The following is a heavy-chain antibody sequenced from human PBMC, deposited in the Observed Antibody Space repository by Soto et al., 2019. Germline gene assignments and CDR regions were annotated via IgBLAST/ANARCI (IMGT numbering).Heavy chain of an antibody. CDR2: INPNSGGT. V-gene: IGHV1-2*04. J-gene: IGHJ6*02. Sequence: GASVKVSCKASGYTFTGYYMHWVRQAPGQGLEWMGWINPNSGGTNYAQKFQGWVTMTRDTSISTAYMELSRLRSDDTAVYYCARDRNGGYRRDYGMDVWGQGTTVTVSS. CDR3: ARDRNGGYRRDYGMDV. D-gene: IGHD5-12*01. CDR1: GYTFTGYY.